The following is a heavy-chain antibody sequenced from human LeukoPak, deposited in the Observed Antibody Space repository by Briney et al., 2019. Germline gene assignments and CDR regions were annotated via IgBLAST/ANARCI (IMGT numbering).Heavy chain of an antibody. Sequence: ASVEVSCKASGYTFTSYGISWVRQAPGQGLEWMGWISAYNGNTNYAQKLQGRVTMTTDTSTSTAYMELRSLRSDDTAVYYCARGALDILTGYTSDYWGQGTLVTVSS. CDR1: GYTFTSYG. CDR3: ARGALDILTGYTSDY. CDR2: ISAYNGNT. J-gene: IGHJ4*02. V-gene: IGHV1-18*01. D-gene: IGHD3-9*01.